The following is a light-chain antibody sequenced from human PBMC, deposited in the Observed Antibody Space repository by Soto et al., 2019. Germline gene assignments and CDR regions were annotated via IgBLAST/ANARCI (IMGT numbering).Light chain of an antibody. CDR1: SSDVGRYSL. J-gene: IGLJ2*01. CDR2: EDI. CDR3: CSYAGGTSVV. V-gene: IGLV2-23*01. Sequence: QSALTQPASVSGSPGQSITISGTGTSSDVGRYSLVSWYQQHPGKAPKLMIYEDIERPSGVSNRFSGSKSGNTASLTISGLQTEDEADYYCCSYAGGTSVVFGGGTQLTVL.